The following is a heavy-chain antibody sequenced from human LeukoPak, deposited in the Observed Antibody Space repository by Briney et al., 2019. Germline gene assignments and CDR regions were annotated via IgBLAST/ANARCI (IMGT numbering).Heavy chain of an antibody. CDR3: ARRLVGSGLAFDY. V-gene: IGHV4-39*01. CDR2: IYYIGGT. CDR1: GCTIS. Sequence: SETLSLSCNASGCTISWDCIHQPPGKDLEWIGSIYYIGGTYYNPSLKSRVTIVVAISQKQFYLKVSSVTAADTAVYYGARRLVGSGLAFDYWGQGILVTVSS. D-gene: IGHD3-10*01. J-gene: IGHJ4*02.